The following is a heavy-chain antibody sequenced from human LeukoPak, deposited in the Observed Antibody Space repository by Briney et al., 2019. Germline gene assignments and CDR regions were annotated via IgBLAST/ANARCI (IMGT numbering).Heavy chain of an antibody. CDR3: AREGFQH. V-gene: IGHV3-21*05. J-gene: IGHJ1*01. Sequence: PGGSLRLSCAASGFTFSSYEMNWVRQAPGKGLEWVSYISSSSSYIYYADSVKGRFTISRDNAKNSLYLQMNGLRAEDTAVYYCAREGFQHWGQGTLVTVSS. CDR2: ISSSSSYI. CDR1: GFTFSSYE.